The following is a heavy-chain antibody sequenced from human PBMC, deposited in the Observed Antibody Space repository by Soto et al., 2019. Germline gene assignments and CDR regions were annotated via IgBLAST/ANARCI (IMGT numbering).Heavy chain of an antibody. CDR3: AKDTYYYDRSGYYTYDY. D-gene: IGHD3-22*01. Sequence: GSLRLSCAASGFTFSSYGVHWVRQAPGKGLEWVAVISYDGSNKHYADSVKGRFTISRDNSKNTLDLQMNSLRAEDTAVYYCAKDTYYYDRSGYYTYDYWGQGP. V-gene: IGHV3-30*18. CDR2: ISYDGSNK. CDR1: GFTFSSYG. J-gene: IGHJ4*02.